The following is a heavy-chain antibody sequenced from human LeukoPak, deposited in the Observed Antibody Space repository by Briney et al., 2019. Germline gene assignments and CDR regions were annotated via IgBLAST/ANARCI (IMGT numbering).Heavy chain of an antibody. D-gene: IGHD3-22*01. CDR2: ISSSGSTI. CDR1: GFTFSSYE. V-gene: IGHV3-48*03. Sequence: PGGSLRLSCAASGFTFSSYEMNWVRQAPGKGLEWASYISSSGSTIYYADSVKGRFTISRDNAKNSLYLQMNSLRAEDTAVYYCARHSGYDSSGVYWGQGTLVTVSS. J-gene: IGHJ4*02. CDR3: ARHSGYDSSGVY.